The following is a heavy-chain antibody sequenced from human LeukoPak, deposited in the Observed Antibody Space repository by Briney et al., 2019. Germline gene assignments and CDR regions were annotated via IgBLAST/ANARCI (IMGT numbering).Heavy chain of an antibody. J-gene: IGHJ4*02. D-gene: IGHD5-18*01. CDR2: INHSGST. CDR3: ARVGYSYGRRFDY. V-gene: IGHV4-34*01. Sequence: SETLSLTCAVYGGSFGGYYWSWIRQPPGKGLEWIGEINHSGSTNYNPSLKSRVTISVDTSKNQFSLKLSSVTAADTAVYYCARVGYSYGRRFDYWGQGTLVTVSS. CDR1: GGSFGGYY.